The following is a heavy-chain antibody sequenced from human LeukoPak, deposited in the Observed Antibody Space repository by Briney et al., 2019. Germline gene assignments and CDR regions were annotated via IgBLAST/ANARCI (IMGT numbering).Heavy chain of an antibody. D-gene: IGHD3-22*01. CDR1: GFTFSSYG. CDR2: IWYDGSNK. Sequence: GGSLRLSRAASGFTFSSYGMHWVRQAPGKGLEWVAVIWYDGSNKYYADSVKGRFTISRDNSKNTLYLQMNSLRAEDTAVYYCARDYGSYYYDSSGYVDYWGQGTLVTVSS. CDR3: ARDYGSYYYDSSGYVDY. V-gene: IGHV3-33*01. J-gene: IGHJ4*02.